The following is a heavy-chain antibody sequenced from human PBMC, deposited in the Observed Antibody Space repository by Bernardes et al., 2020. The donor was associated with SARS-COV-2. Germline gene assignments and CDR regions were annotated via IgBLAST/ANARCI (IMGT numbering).Heavy chain of an antibody. V-gene: IGHV3-23*01. CDR2: ISAIRNT. J-gene: IGHJ4*02. Sequence: SLILSCATSGITFRTSDMAWVRQAPGQGLEWVSTISAIRNTHYADPVKGRFIISRDDAKNALYLQMNSLRADDTATYYCATELQYDNIYWGQGALVTVSS. CDR1: GITFRTSD. D-gene: IGHD3-22*01. CDR3: ATELQYDNIY.